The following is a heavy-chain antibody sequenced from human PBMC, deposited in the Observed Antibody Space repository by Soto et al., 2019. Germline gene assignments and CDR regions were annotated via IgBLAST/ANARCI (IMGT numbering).Heavy chain of an antibody. V-gene: IGHV5-51*01. Sequence: ESLKISFKGSGYSLTSYWIGWVRQIPGKGLEWMGIIYPGDSDTRYSPSFQGQVTISADKSISTAYLQWSSLKASDTAVYYCARDFYDSVGYTWFDSWSQGTLVTVSS. CDR2: IYPGDSDT. J-gene: IGHJ5*01. CDR3: ARDFYDSVGYTWFDS. CDR1: GYSLTSYW. D-gene: IGHD3-22*01.